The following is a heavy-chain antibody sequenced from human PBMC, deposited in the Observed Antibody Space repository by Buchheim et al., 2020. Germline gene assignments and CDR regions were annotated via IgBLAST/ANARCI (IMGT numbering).Heavy chain of an antibody. D-gene: IGHD6-19*01. V-gene: IGHV3-30*18. CDR3: AKSAMSSGWYIPIEHYYYGMDG. Sequence: QVQLVESGGGVVQPGRSLRLSCAASGFTFSSYGMHWVRQAPGKGLEWVAVISYDGSNKYYADSVKGRFTISRDNSKNTLYMQMNSLRAEDTAVYYCAKSAMSSGWYIPIEHYYYGMDGWGQGTT. J-gene: IGHJ6*02. CDR1: GFTFSSYG. CDR2: ISYDGSNK.